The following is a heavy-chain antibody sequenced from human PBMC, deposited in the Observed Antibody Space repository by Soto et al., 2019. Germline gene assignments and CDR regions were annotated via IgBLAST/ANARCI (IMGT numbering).Heavy chain of an antibody. J-gene: IGHJ6*02. CDR2: IWYDGSNK. Sequence: QVQVVESGGGVVQPGRSLRLSCTASGFTFRSHAMHWVRQAPGKGLEWVAQIWYDGSNKYYADSVKGRFTISRDNSKNTLYVQMDSLRVEDTAVYCCARDGQSLAPYALDVWGQGTSVTVS. CDR1: GFTFRSHA. CDR3: ARDGQSLAPYALDV. D-gene: IGHD6-19*01. V-gene: IGHV3-33*01.